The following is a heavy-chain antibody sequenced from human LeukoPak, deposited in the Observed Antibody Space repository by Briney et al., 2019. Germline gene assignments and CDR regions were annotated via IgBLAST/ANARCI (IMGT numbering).Heavy chain of an antibody. CDR1: RFTFSSNA. V-gene: IGHV3-23*01. Sequence: GGSLRLSCAASRFTFSSNAMSWVRQAPGKGLEWVSTVSGSGGATYYAESVKARFTISRDNSKNTLYLQMNSLRAEDTAVYYCAKDVGYCGSTSCYFSYWGQGTLVTVAS. CDR2: VSGSGGAT. J-gene: IGHJ4*02. D-gene: IGHD2-2*01. CDR3: AKDVGYCGSTSCYFSY.